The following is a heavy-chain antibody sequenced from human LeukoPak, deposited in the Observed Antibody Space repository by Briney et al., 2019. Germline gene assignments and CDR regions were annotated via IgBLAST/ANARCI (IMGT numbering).Heavy chain of an antibody. CDR1: GGTFSSYA. J-gene: IGHJ4*02. Sequence: ASVKVSCKASGGTFSSYAISWVRQAPGQGLEWMGRIIPILGIANYAQKFQGRVTMTRNTSISTAYMELSSLRSEDTAVYYCARPYSSSWQGSDYWGQGTLVTVSS. CDR3: ARPYSSSWQGSDY. CDR2: IIPILGIA. D-gene: IGHD6-13*01. V-gene: IGHV1-69*04.